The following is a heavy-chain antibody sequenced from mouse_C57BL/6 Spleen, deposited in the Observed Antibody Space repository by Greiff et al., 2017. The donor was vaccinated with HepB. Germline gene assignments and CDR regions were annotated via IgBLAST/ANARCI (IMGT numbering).Heavy chain of an antibody. CDR2: ISDGGSYT. CDR1: GFTFSSYA. D-gene: IGHD4-1*01. Sequence: EVKLVESGGGLVKPGGSLKLSCAASGFTFSSYAMSWVRQTPEKRLEWVATISDGGSYTYSPDNVKGRFTISRDNAKNNLYLQMSHLKSEDTAMYYCARDRLGLDYWGQGTTLTVSS. V-gene: IGHV5-4*01. CDR3: ARDRLGLDY. J-gene: IGHJ2*01.